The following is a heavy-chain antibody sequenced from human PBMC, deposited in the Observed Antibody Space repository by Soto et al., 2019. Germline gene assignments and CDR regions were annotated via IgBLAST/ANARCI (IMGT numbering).Heavy chain of an antibody. J-gene: IGHJ4*02. CDR1: GYTFTSYY. D-gene: IGHD2-2*01. Sequence: ASVKVSCKASGYTFTSYYMHWVRQAPGQGLEWMGIINPSGGSTSYAQKFQGRVTMTRDTPTSTVYMELSSLRSEDTAVYYCAREAVPAAMLGALDYWGQGTLVTVSS. CDR2: INPSGGST. V-gene: IGHV1-46*03. CDR3: AREAVPAAMLGALDY.